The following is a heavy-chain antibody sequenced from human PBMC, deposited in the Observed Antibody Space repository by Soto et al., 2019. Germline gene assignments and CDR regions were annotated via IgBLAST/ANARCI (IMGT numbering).Heavy chain of an antibody. CDR1: GYSISSGYS. J-gene: IGHJ4*01. D-gene: IGHD3-22*01. Sequence: VTLSLTCAVSGYSISSGYSWGWIRQPPGKGLEWIGNIFHSGTTYYNPSLKNRVTISVDTSQNHFSLKLSSVTAADTAVYYCARENYYDGSGYYYYFDYWGHGTLVTV. V-gene: IGHV4-38-2*02. CDR3: ARENYYDGSGYYYYFDY. CDR2: IFHSGTT.